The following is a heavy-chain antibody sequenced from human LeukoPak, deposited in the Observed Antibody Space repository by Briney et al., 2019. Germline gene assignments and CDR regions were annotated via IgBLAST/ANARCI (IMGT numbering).Heavy chain of an antibody. J-gene: IGHJ4*02. CDR2: ISVSDDST. V-gene: IGHV3-23*01. Sequence: PGGSLRLSCAASGFTSSDYTMNWVRQSPGQGLEWVSGISVSDDSTYYADSVKGRFTISRDTSNNILYLQMNSLRAEDTAVYYCARDRYCVSTNCPYDCWGQGTPVTVSS. CDR1: GFTSSDYT. D-gene: IGHD2-2*01. CDR3: ARDRYCVSTNCPYDC.